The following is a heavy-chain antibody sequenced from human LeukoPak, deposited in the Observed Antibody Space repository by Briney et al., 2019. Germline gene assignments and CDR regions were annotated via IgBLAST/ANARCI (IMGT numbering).Heavy chain of an antibody. V-gene: IGHV3-30-3*01. CDR1: GFTFSSYA. Sequence: GGSLRLSCAASGFTFSSYAMHWVRQAPGKGLEWVAVISYDGSNKYYADSVKGRFTISRDNSKNTLYLQMNSLRAEDTAVYYCARPCGVATRSGFDYWGQGTLVTVSS. D-gene: IGHD3-16*01. CDR3: ARPCGVATRSGFDY. CDR2: ISYDGSNK. J-gene: IGHJ4*02.